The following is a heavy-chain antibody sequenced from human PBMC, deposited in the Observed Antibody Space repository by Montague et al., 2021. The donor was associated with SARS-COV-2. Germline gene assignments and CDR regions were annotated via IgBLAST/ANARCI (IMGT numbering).Heavy chain of an antibody. CDR2: VDKSDNT. CDR3: TSGEGNYGWRYYFDY. J-gene: IGHJ4*02. V-gene: IGHV4-59*01. CDR1: GDYIRTNY. D-gene: IGHD3-10*01. Sequence: SETLSLTCTVSGDYIRTNYWSWIRQPTGKGLEWIGYVDKSDNTDYNPSLKSRVTISLDTSKKQFSLKLNSVTSADTAVYYCTSGEGNYGWRYYFDYWGQGTLVTVSS.